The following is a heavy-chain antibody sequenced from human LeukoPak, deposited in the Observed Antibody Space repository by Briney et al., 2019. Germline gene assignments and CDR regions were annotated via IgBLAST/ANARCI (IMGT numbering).Heavy chain of an antibody. V-gene: IGHV4-39*07. CDR1: GGSLTSSSYY. D-gene: IGHD5-24*01. J-gene: IGHJ4*02. CDR3: ARGRREGYNLRNFDY. CDR2: IYYSGST. Sequence: PSETLSLTCTVSGGSLTSSSYYWGWIRQPPGKGLEWIGSIYYSGSTYYKSSLKSRVTISVDTSKNQFSLKLSSVTAADTAVYYCARGRREGYNLRNFDYWGQGTLVTVSS.